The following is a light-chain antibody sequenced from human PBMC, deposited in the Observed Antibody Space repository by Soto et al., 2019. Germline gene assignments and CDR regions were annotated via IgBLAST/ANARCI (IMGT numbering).Light chain of an antibody. CDR1: QSILTW. J-gene: IGKJ5*01. CDR2: DAS. V-gene: IGKV1-5*01. CDR3: QQRHSYPIN. Sequence: DIQMTQSPSTLSASVGDRVTITCRASQSILTWLAWYQQKPGKAPKLLIYDASNLQSGVPSRFSGSVSGTESTLSSSSLQPEDFATYYCQQRHSYPINFGQGTRLEIK.